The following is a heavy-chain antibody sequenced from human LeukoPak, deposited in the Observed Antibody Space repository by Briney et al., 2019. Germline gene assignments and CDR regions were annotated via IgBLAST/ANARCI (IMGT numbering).Heavy chain of an antibody. J-gene: IGHJ5*02. V-gene: IGHV4-34*01. D-gene: IGHD3-3*01. CDR2: INHSGST. CDR1: GGSFSGYY. Sequence: PSETLSLTCAVYGGSFSGYYWSWIRQPPGKGLEWIGEINHSGSTNYNPSLKSRVTISVDTSKNQFSLKLSSVTAADTAVYYCARSGGETYYDFWSGYSNWFDPWGPGTLVTVSS. CDR3: ARSGGETYYDFWSGYSNWFDP.